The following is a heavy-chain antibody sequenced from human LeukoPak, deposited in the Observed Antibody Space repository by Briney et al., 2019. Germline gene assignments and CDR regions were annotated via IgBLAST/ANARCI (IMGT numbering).Heavy chain of an antibody. J-gene: IGHJ4*02. D-gene: IGHD1-26*01. CDR1: GFTFTSYG. Sequence: PGGTLRLSCAASGFTFTSYGMSWVRQAPGKGLEWVSGISGSGGSTYYADSVKGRFTISRDNSKNTLYLQMNSLRAEDTAVYYCAKVGRWSPGERPEYYFDYWGQGTLVTVSS. CDR2: ISGSGGST. CDR3: AKVGRWSPGERPEYYFDY. V-gene: IGHV3-23*01.